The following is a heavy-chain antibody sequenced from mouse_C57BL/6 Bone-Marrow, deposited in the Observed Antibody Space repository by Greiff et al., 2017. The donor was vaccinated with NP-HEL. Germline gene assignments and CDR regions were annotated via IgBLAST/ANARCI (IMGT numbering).Heavy chain of an antibody. CDR1: GYTFTSYW. V-gene: IGHV1-53*01. Sequence: QVQLKQPGTELVKPGASVKLSCKASGYTFTSYWMHWVKQRPGQGLEWIGNINPSNGGTNYNDKFKSKATLTVDKSSSTAYMQLSSLTSEDSAVYYCAREDYGSSYPWYFDVWGTGTTVTVSS. J-gene: IGHJ1*03. CDR3: AREDYGSSYPWYFDV. D-gene: IGHD1-1*01. CDR2: INPSNGGT.